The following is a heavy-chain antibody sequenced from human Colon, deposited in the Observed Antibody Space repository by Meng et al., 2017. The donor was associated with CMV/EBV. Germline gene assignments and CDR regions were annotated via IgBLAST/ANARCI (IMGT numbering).Heavy chain of an antibody. CDR3: ARETTAARSHYFNF. V-gene: IGHV3-9*01. J-gene: IGHJ4*02. CDR2: ITWNSGTI. Sequence: SLKISCAASGFTFDNYAMHWVRQVPGKGLEWVSGITWNSGTIEYADSVRGRFTISRDNAKNYLYLQMNSLRLEDTAFYYCARETTAARSHYFNFWGQGTLVTVSS. D-gene: IGHD1/OR15-1a*01. CDR1: GFTFDNYA.